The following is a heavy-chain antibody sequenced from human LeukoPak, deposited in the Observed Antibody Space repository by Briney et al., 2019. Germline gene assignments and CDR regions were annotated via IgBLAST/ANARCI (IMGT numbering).Heavy chain of an antibody. CDR3: AREGGVDTAMVANFDY. J-gene: IGHJ4*02. CDR2: MSYDGSNK. CDR1: GFTFSSYA. D-gene: IGHD5-18*01. V-gene: IGHV3-30*04. Sequence: GGSLRLSCAASGFTFSSYAMHWVRQAPGKGLEWVAVMSYDGSNKYYADSVKGRFTISRDNSKNTLYLQMNSLRAEDTAVYYCAREGGVDTAMVANFDYWGQGTLVTVSS.